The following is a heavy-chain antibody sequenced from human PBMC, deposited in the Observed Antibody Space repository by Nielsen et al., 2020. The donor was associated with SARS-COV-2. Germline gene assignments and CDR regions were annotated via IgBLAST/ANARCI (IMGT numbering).Heavy chain of an antibody. CDR1: GFTFSNYW. J-gene: IGHJ3*01. CDR3: ASASAHV. Sequence: GESLKISCAASGFTFSNYWMHWVRQVPGKGLVWVSRINADGSSTSYADYVKGRFTISRDNAKNTLYLQINSLRAEDTAVYYCASASAHVWGQGTMVTVSS. CDR2: INADGSST. V-gene: IGHV3-74*01. D-gene: IGHD3-16*01.